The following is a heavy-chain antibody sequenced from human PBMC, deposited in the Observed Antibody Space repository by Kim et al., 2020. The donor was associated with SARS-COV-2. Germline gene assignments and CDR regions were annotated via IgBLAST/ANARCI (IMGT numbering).Heavy chain of an antibody. Sequence: EGSLRLSCAASGFTFTTYNMNWVRQAPGKGLEWISYISVTDAIYYADSVKGRFTISRDYAKNSLDLQMNSLRDEDTAVYYCARDWNWGIDVWGQGTLVTV. V-gene: IGHV3-48*02. J-gene: IGHJ4*02. CDR1: GFTFTTYN. CDR3: ARDWNWGIDV. CDR2: ISVTDAI. D-gene: IGHD7-27*01.